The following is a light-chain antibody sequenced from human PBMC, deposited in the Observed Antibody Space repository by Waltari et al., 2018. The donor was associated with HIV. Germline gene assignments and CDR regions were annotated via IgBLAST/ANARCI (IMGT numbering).Light chain of an antibody. CDR3: QQYGSSPYT. J-gene: IGKJ2*01. V-gene: IGKV3-20*01. CDR2: EAS. CDR1: QSVSSNY. Sequence: EIVLTQSPGTLSLSPGDRATLSCRADQSVSSNYLAWYQQKPGQTPRLLIYEASKRATAIPDRFSGGGSGTDFTLTIARLEPEDFAVYSCQQYGSSPYTFGQGTKLEIK.